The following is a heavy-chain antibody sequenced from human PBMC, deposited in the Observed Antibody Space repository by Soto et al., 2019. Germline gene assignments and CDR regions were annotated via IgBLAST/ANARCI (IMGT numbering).Heavy chain of an antibody. Sequence: QLQLQESGPGLVKPSETLSLTCTVSGGSISSSSYYWGWIRQPPGKGLEWIGSIYYSGSTYYNPSLKSRVTISVDTSKNQFSLKLSSVTAADTAVYYCARQGSGWPNDYWGQGTLVTVSS. D-gene: IGHD6-19*01. V-gene: IGHV4-39*01. J-gene: IGHJ4*02. CDR3: ARQGSGWPNDY. CDR2: IYYSGST. CDR1: GGSISSSSYY.